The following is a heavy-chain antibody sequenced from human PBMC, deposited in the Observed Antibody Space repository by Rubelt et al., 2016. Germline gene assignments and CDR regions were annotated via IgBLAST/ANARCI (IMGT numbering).Heavy chain of an antibody. D-gene: IGHD4-17*01. CDR3: ARLRLREMRYFDL. J-gene: IGHJ2*01. CDR1: GFTFSNYW. V-gene: IGHV3-7*01. CDR2: INKDGSEK. Sequence: EVQLVESGGGLVQPGGSLRLSCAASGFTFSNYWMSWVRQAPGKGLEWVASINKDGSEKYCVDSVKGRFTISRDNAENSLYLQVNSLRAEDTAVYYCARLRLREMRYFDLWGRGTLFTVSS.